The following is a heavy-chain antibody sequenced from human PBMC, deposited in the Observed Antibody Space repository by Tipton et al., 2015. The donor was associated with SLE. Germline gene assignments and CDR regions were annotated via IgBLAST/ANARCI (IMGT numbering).Heavy chain of an antibody. CDR1: GGSISSYY. V-gene: IGHV4-34*01. CDR3: ARGRSYSSSSSDFDY. Sequence: TLSLTCTVSGGSISSYYWSWIRQPPGKGLEWIGEINYSGSTNYNPSLKSRVTISVDTSKNQFSLKLSSVTAADTAVYYCARGRSYSSSSSDFDYWGQGTLVTVSS. J-gene: IGHJ4*02. CDR2: INYSGST. D-gene: IGHD6-6*01.